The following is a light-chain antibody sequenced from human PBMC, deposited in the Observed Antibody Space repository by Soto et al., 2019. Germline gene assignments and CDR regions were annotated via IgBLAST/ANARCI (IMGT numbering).Light chain of an antibody. CDR1: ITDIGSYNL. V-gene: IGLV2-23*02. Sequence: QSALTQPASVSGSPGQSITISCTGTITDIGSYNLVSWYQHHPGKAPKFMIYEVSKRPSGVSDRFSGSKSGNTASLTISGLQAEDEADYYCCSYAGSSTFVVFGGGTQLTVL. J-gene: IGLJ2*01. CDR2: EVS. CDR3: CSYAGSSTFVV.